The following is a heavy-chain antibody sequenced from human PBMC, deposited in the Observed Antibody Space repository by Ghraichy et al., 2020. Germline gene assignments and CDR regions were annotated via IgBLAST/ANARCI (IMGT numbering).Heavy chain of an antibody. Sequence: GSLRLSCAASGVSVSSNQMAWVRQAPGKGLEWVSILYSDGSGFYADPVRGRFTISRDESKNTLYLQMNSLRAEDTAVYYCARDRRYCGNNCYLYCYCGMELRGRRTTVTVSS. CDR1: GVSVSSNQ. CDR2: LYSDGSG. D-gene: IGHD2-21*01. V-gene: IGHV3-53*01. J-gene: IGHJ6*02. CDR3: ARDRRYCGNNCYLYCYCGMEL.